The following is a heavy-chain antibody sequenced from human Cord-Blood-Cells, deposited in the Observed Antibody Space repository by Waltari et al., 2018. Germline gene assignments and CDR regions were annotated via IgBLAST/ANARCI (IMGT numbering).Heavy chain of an antibody. V-gene: IGHV3-30*02. CDR2: IRYDGSNK. CDR1: GFTFSSYG. Sequence: QVQLVESGGGVVQPGGSLRLSCAASGFTFSSYGMHWVRQAPGKGLEWVAFIRYDGSNKYYEDSVKGRFTISRDNSKNTLYLQMNSLRAEDTAVYYCAKDQVGGIAARDDAFDIWGQGTMVTVSS. J-gene: IGHJ3*02. CDR3: AKDQVGGIAARDDAFDI. D-gene: IGHD6-6*01.